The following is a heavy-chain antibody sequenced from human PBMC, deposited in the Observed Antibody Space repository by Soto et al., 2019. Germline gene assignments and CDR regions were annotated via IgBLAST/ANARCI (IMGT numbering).Heavy chain of an antibody. V-gene: IGHV3-21*01. J-gene: IGHJ3*02. D-gene: IGHD2-21*02. CDR3: AKPLWMWAYRGGDCRGAFDI. CDR2: ISSSSSYI. CDR1: GFTFSIYS. Sequence: GGSLRLSCAASGFTFSIYSMNWVRQAPGKGLEWVSSISSSSSYIYYADSVKGRFTISRDNSKNKLYLQMNSLRAEDTAVYYRAKPLWMWAYRGGDCRGAFDIWGQGTMVTVSS.